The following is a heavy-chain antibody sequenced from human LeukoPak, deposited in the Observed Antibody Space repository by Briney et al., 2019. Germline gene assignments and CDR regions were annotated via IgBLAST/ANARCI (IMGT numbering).Heavy chain of an antibody. CDR2: IYYTGTT. J-gene: IGHJ4*02. CDR3: AGAPRGTAAAGGLDY. CDR1: GGSMNINNYY. D-gene: IGHD6-13*01. V-gene: IGHV4-39*07. Sequence: SETLSLTCTVSGGSMNINNYYWAWIRQSPGKGLEWLGSIYYTGTTYYNPSLDHRVTISVDTSKNQFSLRLSFVTAADTAVYYCAGAPRGTAAAGGLDYWGQGTLVTVSS.